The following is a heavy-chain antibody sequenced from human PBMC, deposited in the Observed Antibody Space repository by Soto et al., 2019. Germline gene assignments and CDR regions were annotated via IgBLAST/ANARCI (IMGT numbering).Heavy chain of an antibody. J-gene: IGHJ5*02. V-gene: IGHV3-66*01. CDR3: ARGGALEL. CDR1: GLTVSSDY. D-gene: IGHD1-26*01. CDR2: IYRGGST. Sequence: PGGSLRLSCAASGLTVSSDYMSWVRQAPGKGLEWVSVIYRGGSTYYTDSVKGRFTISRDNSKSMLYLQMNSLRVEDTAFYYCARGGALELWGQGILVTLSS.